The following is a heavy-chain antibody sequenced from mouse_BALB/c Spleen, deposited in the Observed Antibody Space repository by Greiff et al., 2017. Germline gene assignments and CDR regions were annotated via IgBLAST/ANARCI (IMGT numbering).Heavy chain of an antibody. J-gene: IGHJ4*01. CDR3: ARNHYDYVAMDY. Sequence: VKLMESGPGLVQPSQSLSITCTVSGFSLTSYGVHWVRQSPGKGLEWLGVIWSGGSTDYNAAFISRLSISKDNSKSQVFFKMNSLQANDTAIYYCARNHYDYVAMDYWGQGTSVTVSS. D-gene: IGHD1-1*02. V-gene: IGHV2-2*02. CDR1: GFSLTSYG. CDR2: IWSGGST.